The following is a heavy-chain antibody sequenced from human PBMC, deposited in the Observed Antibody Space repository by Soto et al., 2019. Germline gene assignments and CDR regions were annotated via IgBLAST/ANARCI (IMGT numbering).Heavy chain of an antibody. J-gene: IGHJ2*01. CDR1: SLTFGAYA. Sequence: EKQLLDSGGNLVQPGGSLRLSCVASSLTFGAYAMTWIRQAPGKGLEWVSTISGNGDDPFYADSVRGRFTISRDNSNNIHYLQMNSLRVDDTAVYYCAKGGHFSHFDLWGRGTLVTVSS. V-gene: IGHV3-23*01. D-gene: IGHD3-3*02. CDR3: AKGGHFSHFDL. CDR2: ISGNGDDP.